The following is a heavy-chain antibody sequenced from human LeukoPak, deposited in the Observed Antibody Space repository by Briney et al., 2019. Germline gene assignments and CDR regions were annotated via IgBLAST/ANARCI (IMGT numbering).Heavy chain of an antibody. D-gene: IGHD5-18*01. CDR3: ARDRSQDTAMVIGDY. CDR2: ISWNSGSI. CDR1: GFTFDDYA. V-gene: IGHV3-9*01. Sequence: PGRSLRLSCAASGFTFDDYAMHWVRQAPGKGLEWVSGISWNSGSIGYADSVKGRFTISRDNAKNSLYLQMNSLRAEDTAVYYCARDRSQDTAMVIGDYWGQGTLVTVSS. J-gene: IGHJ4*02.